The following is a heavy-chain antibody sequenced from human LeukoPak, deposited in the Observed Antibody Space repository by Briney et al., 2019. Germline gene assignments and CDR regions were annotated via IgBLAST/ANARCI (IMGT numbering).Heavy chain of an antibody. J-gene: IGHJ6*02. CDR3: ARDRVESSGYYYYYGMDV. Sequence: SETLSLTCTASGASINTYYWSWIRQPAGKGLEWLGRIYTSSGSTNYSPSLKSRVTISLDRSKNQFSLKLSSVTAADTAVYYCARDRVESSGYYYYYGMDVWGQGTTVTVSS. CDR1: GASINTYY. D-gene: IGHD2-15*01. V-gene: IGHV4-4*07. CDR2: IYTSSGST.